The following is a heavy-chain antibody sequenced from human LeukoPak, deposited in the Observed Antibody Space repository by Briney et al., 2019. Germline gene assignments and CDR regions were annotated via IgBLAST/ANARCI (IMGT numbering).Heavy chain of an antibody. CDR3: ARGYDRDYYYYMDV. D-gene: IGHD2-2*01. CDR2: IYYSGST. J-gene: IGHJ6*03. Sequence: SETLSLTCTVSGGSISSYYWSWIRQPPGKGLEWIGYIYYSGSTNYNPSLKSRVTISEDTSKNQFSLKLSSVTAADTAVYYCARGYDRDYYYYMDVWGKGTTVTISS. V-gene: IGHV4-59*01. CDR1: GGSISSYY.